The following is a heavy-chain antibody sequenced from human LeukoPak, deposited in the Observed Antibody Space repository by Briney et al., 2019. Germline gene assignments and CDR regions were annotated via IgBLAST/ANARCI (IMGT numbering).Heavy chain of an antibody. CDR1: GGTFSSYT. D-gene: IGHD5-12*01. CDR2: ITPVLGIA. Sequence: ASVKVSCKASGGTFSSYTISWARQAPGQGLEWMGRITPVLGIANYAQKFQGRVTITADKSTSTAYMELSSLRSEDTAVYYCARGARGYSGYDPKNWFDPWGQGTLVTVSS. CDR3: ARGARGYSGYDPKNWFDP. J-gene: IGHJ5*02. V-gene: IGHV1-69*02.